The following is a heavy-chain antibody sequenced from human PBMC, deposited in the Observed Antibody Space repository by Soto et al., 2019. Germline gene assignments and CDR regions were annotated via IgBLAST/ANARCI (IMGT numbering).Heavy chain of an antibody. CDR3: ARGGGSSPFDY. V-gene: IGHV3-11*01. CDR2: ISHRSLTI. Sequence: GGSLRLSCAASGFTFSDHYMAWFRQTPERGLEWLAYISHRSLTIYHARSVKDRFTISRDDAADSLYLQLNSLRVEDTAVYFCARGGGSSPFDYWGQGTVVTVSS. D-gene: IGHD6-6*01. CDR1: GFTFSDHY. J-gene: IGHJ4*02.